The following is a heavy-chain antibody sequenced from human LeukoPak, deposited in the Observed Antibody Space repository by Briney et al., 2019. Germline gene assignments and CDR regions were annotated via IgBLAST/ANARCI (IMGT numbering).Heavy chain of an antibody. CDR2: IYYSGST. CDR3: ARSQPSIAALFDY. CDR1: GGSISSYY. V-gene: IGHV4-59*01. Sequence: SETLSLTCTVSGGSISSYYWSWIRQPPGKGLEWIEYIYYSGSTNYNPSLKSRVTTSVDTSKNQFSLKLSSVTAADTAVYYCARSQPSIAALFDYWGQGTLVTVSS. J-gene: IGHJ4*02. D-gene: IGHD6-6*01.